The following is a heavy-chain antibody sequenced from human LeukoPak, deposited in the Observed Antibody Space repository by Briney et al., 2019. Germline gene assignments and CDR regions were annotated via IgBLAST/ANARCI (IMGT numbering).Heavy chain of an antibody. CDR1: GGSISSYY. J-gene: IGHJ3*02. V-gene: IGHV4-59*01. Sequence: SVTLSLTCTVSGGSISSYYWSWIRQPPGKGLEWIGYIYYSGSTNYNPSLKSRVTISVDTSKNQFSLKLSSVTAADTAVYYCARVSLYYYGSGSFRAFDIWGQGTMVTVSS. D-gene: IGHD3-10*01. CDR3: ARVSLYYYGSGSFRAFDI. CDR2: IYYSGST.